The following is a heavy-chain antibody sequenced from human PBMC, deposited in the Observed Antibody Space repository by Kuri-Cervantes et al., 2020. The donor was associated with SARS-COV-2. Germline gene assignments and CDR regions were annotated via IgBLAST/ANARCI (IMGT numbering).Heavy chain of an antibody. J-gene: IGHJ3*01. Sequence: GESLKISCAVSGFTFSNYAMHWVRQAPGKGLEWVAVISDDGSNKFYADSVKGRFTISRDNSKNTLYLQMNSLRAEDTAVYYCARGCAWELLCAFDFWGQGTLVTDSS. CDR2: ISDDGSNK. D-gene: IGHD1-26*01. V-gene: IGHV3-30-3*01. CDR1: GFTFSNYA. CDR3: ARGCAWELLCAFDF.